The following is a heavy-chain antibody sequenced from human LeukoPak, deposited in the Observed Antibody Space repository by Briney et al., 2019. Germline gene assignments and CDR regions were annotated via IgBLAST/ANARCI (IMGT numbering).Heavy chain of an antibody. V-gene: IGHV3-66*01. J-gene: IGHJ4*02. CDR1: GFIVSGNY. Sequence: GGSLRLSCVASGFIVSGNYMSWVRQAPGKGLEWVSVIYSGGSTYYADSVKGRFTISRDNTKNSMFLQMDSLTVEDTALYFCTRDLPATISLGDDYWGPGTPVTVSS. CDR2: IYSGGST. CDR3: TRDLPATISLGDDY. D-gene: IGHD5-12*01.